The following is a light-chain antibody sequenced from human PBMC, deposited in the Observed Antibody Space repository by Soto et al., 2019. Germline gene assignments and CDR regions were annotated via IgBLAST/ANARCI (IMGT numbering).Light chain of an antibody. CDR2: GAS. Sequence: EIVLTQSPGTLSLSPGERATLSRRASQTIRSNYLAWYQQRPGQAPGLLIYGASSRATDIPDRFSGSASGTDFTLTILRLEPEDFAVYYCQQYGSSPWTFGQGTKV. V-gene: IGKV3-20*01. CDR3: QQYGSSPWT. J-gene: IGKJ1*01. CDR1: QTIRSNY.